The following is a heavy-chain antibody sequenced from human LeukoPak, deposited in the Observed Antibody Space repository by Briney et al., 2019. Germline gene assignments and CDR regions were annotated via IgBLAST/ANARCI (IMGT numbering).Heavy chain of an antibody. CDR2: IYYGGSA. V-gene: IGHV4-39*07. D-gene: IGHD2-15*01. J-gene: IGHJ5*02. CDR1: GGSITSSGFY. CDR3: ARQPNIVVVDNWFDP. Sequence: SETLSLTCTVSGGSITSSGFYWGWIRQPPGKGLEWIGNIYYGGSAYYNPSLKSRVTISVDTSKNQFSLKLSSVTAADTAVYFCARQPNIVVVDNWFDPWGQGTLVAVSS.